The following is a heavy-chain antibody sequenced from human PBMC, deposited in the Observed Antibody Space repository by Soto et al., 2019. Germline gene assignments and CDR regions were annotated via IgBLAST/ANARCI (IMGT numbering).Heavy chain of an antibody. CDR2: ISYDGSNK. CDR1: GLTLSSYA. CDR3: ARDGNAKDPDYYYYGMDV. V-gene: IGHV3-30-3*01. D-gene: IGHD1-26*01. J-gene: IGHJ6*02. Sequence: GSLRLSCAAAGLTLSSYAMHWVRQAQDRGLEWVAVISYDGSNKYYADSVKGRFTISRDNSKNTLYLQMKSLRAEDTAVYYCARDGNAKDPDYYYYGMDVWGQGTTGTVSS.